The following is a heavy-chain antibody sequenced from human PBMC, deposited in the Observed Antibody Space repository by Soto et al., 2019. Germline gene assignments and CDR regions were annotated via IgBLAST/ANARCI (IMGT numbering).Heavy chain of an antibody. CDR2: INHSGST. CDR3: ARGRQWLAPARGQGRYYYGMDV. V-gene: IGHV4-34*01. Sequence: SETLSLTCAVYGGSFSGYYWSWIRQPPGKGLEWIGEINHSGSTNYNPSLKSRVTISVDTSKNQFSLKLSSVTAADTAVYYCARGRQWLAPARGQGRYYYGMDVWGQGTTVTVSS. D-gene: IGHD6-19*01. J-gene: IGHJ6*02. CDR1: GGSFSGYY.